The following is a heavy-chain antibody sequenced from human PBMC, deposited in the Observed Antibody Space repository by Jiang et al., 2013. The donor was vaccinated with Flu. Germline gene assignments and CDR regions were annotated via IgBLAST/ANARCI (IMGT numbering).Heavy chain of an antibody. CDR3: ARDNRALYGSGSYRVVDY. Sequence: LLKPSETLSLTCTVSGYSISSGYYWGWIRQPPGKGLEWIGSIYHSGSTYYNPPLKSRVTISADTSKNQFSLKLSSVTAADTAVYYCARDNRALYGSGSYRVVDYWGQGTLVTVSS. V-gene: IGHV4-38-2*02. CDR2: IYHSGST. CDR1: GYSISSGYY. D-gene: IGHD3-10*01. J-gene: IGHJ4*02.